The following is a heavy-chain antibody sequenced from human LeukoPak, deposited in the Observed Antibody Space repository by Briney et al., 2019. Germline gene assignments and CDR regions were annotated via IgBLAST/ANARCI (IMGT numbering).Heavy chain of an antibody. CDR1: GGSTNNYY. CDR3: ARESGSYLWRSWLNP. V-gene: IGHV4-59*01. Sequence: SETLSLTCTVSGGSTNNYYWTWIRQPPGKGLEWIGNIYNSGNTNYNPSLKSRVTISIDMSKNQFSLKVISVTAADTAIYYCARESGSYLWRSWLNPWGQGTLVTVSS. CDR2: IYNSGNT. J-gene: IGHJ5*02. D-gene: IGHD3-16*01.